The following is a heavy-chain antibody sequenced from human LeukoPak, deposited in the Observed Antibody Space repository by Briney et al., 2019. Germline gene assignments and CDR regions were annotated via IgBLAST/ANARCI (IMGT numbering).Heavy chain of an antibody. Sequence: PGGSLRLSCAASGFTFSNYGIHWVRQAPGKGLEWVAFIRYDGVNKYYADSVQGRFTIPRDNSKNNVYLQMNSLGTEDTAVYYCAKDYSVGVFAPSDWLDPWGQGTLVTVSS. V-gene: IGHV3-30*02. CDR1: GFTFSNYG. CDR2: IRYDGVNK. J-gene: IGHJ5*02. D-gene: IGHD3-16*02. CDR3: AKDYSVGVFAPSDWLDP.